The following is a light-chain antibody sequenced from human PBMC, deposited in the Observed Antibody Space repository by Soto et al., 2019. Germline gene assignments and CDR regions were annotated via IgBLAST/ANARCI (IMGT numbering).Light chain of an antibody. CDR2: GAS. CDR3: LQHNSFPPLWT. CDR1: QGIRND. Sequence: IQMTQSPSPLSASVGDRVTITCRASQGIRNDLGWYQQKPEKAPKRLIFGASSLHSGVPSSFSGSASGTEFTLTISSLKPEDSATYYCLQHNSFPPLWTFGQGAKAQIK. V-gene: IGKV1-17*01. J-gene: IGKJ1*01.